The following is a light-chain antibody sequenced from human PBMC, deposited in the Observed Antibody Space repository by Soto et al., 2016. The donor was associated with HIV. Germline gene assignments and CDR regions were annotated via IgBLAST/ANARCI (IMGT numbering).Light chain of an antibody. CDR2: QDS. Sequence: SFELTQPPSVSVSPGQTASITCSGDKLGDRYTCWFQQKPGQSPVLVMYQDSKRPSGIPERFSGSNSGNTATLTISGAQPMDEADYYCEAWDSSTVVFGGG. J-gene: IGLJ2*01. V-gene: IGLV3-1*01. CDR1: KLGDRY. CDR3: EAWDSSTVV.